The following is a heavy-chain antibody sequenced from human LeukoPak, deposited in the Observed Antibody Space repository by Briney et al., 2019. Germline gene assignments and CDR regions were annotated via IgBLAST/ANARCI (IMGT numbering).Heavy chain of an antibody. J-gene: IGHJ3*02. V-gene: IGHV3-23*01. CDR1: GFTFSSYA. CDR2: TTYSGADT. D-gene: IGHD2-15*01. CDR3: VRDDSWAFDI. Sequence: GGSLRLSCAASGFTFSSYAMTWVRQAPGKGLEWVSSTTYSGADTFYTDSVKGRFTVSRDNSKRTLFLQMNSLRAEDTAVYHCVRDDSWAFDIWGQGTMVTVSS.